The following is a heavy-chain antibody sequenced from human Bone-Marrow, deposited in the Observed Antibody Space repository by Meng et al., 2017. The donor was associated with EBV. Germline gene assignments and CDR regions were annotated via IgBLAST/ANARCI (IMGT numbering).Heavy chain of an antibody. V-gene: IGHV4-4*02. CDR3: ARAWSVTSGFDP. CDR2: IYHSGST. J-gene: IGHJ5*02. Sequence: VQPQASRPGLVTPSGTLSLPCAVSGGSISSSNWWRWVRQPPGKGLEWIGEIYHSGSTNYNPSLKSQVTISVDKSKNQFSLKLSSVTAADTAVYYCARAWSVTSGFDPWGQGTLVTVSS. D-gene: IGHD2-21*02. CDR1: GGSISSSNW.